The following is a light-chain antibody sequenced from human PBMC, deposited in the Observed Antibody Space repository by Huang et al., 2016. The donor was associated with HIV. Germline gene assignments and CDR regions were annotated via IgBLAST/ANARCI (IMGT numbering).Light chain of an antibody. CDR3: QQYNNWPPNT. Sequence: ELVMAQSPATLSVSPGERATLSCRASQNIGSNLAWYQQKPGQAPRLLIYGASTRATGIPARFSGIGSGIEFTLTISSLQSEDFAIYYCQQYNNWPPNTFGQGTKLEIK. V-gene: IGKV3-15*01. J-gene: IGKJ2*01. CDR2: GAS. CDR1: QNIGSN.